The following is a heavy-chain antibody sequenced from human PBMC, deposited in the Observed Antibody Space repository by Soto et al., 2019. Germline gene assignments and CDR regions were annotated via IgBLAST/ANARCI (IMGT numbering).Heavy chain of an antibody. D-gene: IGHD6-13*01. CDR2: IFHTGGT. CDR1: ASSISSAYF. J-gene: IGHJ3*02. CDR3: ARTFLSAGTPAYPFDI. Sequence: SETLSLTCAVSASSISSAYFWGWIRQPPGKGLEWIATIFHTGGTYYNPSRKSRVTISVDTSNNQFSLRLKSVTAADTALYFGARTFLSAGTPAYPFDICGQGTMVTVSS. V-gene: IGHV4-38-2*01.